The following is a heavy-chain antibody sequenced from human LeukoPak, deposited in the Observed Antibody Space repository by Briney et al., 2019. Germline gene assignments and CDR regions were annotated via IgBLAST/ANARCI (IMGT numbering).Heavy chain of an antibody. V-gene: IGHV5-51*01. CDR1: GYSFTSYW. Sequence: GESLKISCKGSGYSFTSYWIGWVRQMPGKGLEWMGIIYPGDSDTRYSPSFQGQVTISADKSISTAYLQWSSLKASDTAMYYCARQSYDFWSGYYPDYWGQGTLVTVSS. CDR2: IYPGDSDT. D-gene: IGHD3-3*01. CDR3: ARQSYDFWSGYYPDY. J-gene: IGHJ4*02.